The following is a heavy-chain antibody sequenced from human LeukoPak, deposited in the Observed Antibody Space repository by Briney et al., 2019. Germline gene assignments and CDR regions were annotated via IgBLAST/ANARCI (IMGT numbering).Heavy chain of an antibody. V-gene: IGHV3-33*01. CDR3: ARSSYYYFPFDY. CDR1: GFTFSSYG. Sequence: GRSLRLSCAASGFTFSSYGMHWVRPAPGKGLEWVAVIWYDGSNKYYADSVKGRFTISRDNSKNTLYLQMNSLRAEDTAVYYCARSSYYYFPFDYWGQGTLVTVSS. CDR2: IWYDGSNK. D-gene: IGHD3-22*01. J-gene: IGHJ4*02.